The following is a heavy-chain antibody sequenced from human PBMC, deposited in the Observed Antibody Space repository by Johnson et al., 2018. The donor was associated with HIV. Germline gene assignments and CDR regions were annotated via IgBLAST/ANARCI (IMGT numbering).Heavy chain of an antibody. J-gene: IGHJ3*02. V-gene: IGHV3-30*04. CDR1: GFTFSSYA. CDR2: ISYDGSNK. Sequence: QVQLVESGGGVVQPGRSLRLSCAASGFTFSSYAMHWVRQAPGKGLEWVAVISYDGSNKYYADSVKGPFTLSRDNSKNTLYLQMHSLRAEDTAVYYCARDWNNWNYGVPDAFDIWGQGTMVTVSS. D-gene: IGHD1-7*01. CDR3: ARDWNNWNYGVPDAFDI.